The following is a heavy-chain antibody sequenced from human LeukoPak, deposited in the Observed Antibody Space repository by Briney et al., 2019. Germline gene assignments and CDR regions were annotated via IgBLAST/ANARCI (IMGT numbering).Heavy chain of an antibody. Sequence: SVKVSCTTSGGTFSTSAISWVRRAPGQGLEWMGGIIPIFGTGNYAQKFQGRVTITADEFTSTAYMELSSLTSEDTAVYYCARGLGDSSGYYFSDNWGQGTLVTVSS. J-gene: IGHJ4*02. D-gene: IGHD3-22*01. CDR2: IIPIFGTG. CDR3: ARGLGDSSGYYFSDN. CDR1: GGTFSTSA. V-gene: IGHV1-69*01.